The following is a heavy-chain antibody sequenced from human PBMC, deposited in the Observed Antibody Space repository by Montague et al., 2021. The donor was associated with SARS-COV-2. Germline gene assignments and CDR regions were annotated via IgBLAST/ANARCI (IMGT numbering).Heavy chain of an antibody. J-gene: IGHJ5*02. CDR1: GCSISSDY. D-gene: IGHD3-22*01. Sequence: SETLSLTCSVSGCSISSDYCSWILQYPPKGLEWIGYIYYRVATNYNPSLKSRVTFSVDTSKNQFSLQLISVTAADTAVYFCAREDRYNWFDHWGQGVLVTVSS. V-gene: IGHV4-59*01. CDR2: IYYRVAT. CDR3: AREDRYNWFDH.